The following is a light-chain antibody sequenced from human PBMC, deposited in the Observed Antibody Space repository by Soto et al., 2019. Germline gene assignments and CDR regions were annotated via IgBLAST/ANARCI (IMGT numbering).Light chain of an antibody. J-gene: IGKJ3*01. CDR1: QSVSSSY. CDR2: GAS. V-gene: IGKV3-20*01. CDR3: KQYGSSPLT. Sequence: EMVLTQSPDTLSLSPGERATLSCKASQSVSSSYLAWYQQKPGQAPRLLIYGASSRATGSPDRFSGSGSGTDFTLTISRLEPEDFAVYYCKQYGSSPLTFGPGTKVDIK.